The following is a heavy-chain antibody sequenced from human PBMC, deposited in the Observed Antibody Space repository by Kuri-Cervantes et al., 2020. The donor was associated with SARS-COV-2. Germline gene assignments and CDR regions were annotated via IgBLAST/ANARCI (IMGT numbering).Heavy chain of an antibody. D-gene: IGHD6-19*01. J-gene: IGHJ5*02. CDR1: GGSISSSSFY. V-gene: IGHV4-61*05. Sequence: GSLRLSCTVSGGSISSSSFYWSWIRQPPGKGLEWIGYIYYSGSTNYNPSLKSRVTISVDTSKNQFSLQLNSVTPEDTAVYYCARGRVVAVAGWGWFDPWGQGTLVTVSS. CDR3: ARGRVVAVAGWGWFDP. CDR2: IYYSGST.